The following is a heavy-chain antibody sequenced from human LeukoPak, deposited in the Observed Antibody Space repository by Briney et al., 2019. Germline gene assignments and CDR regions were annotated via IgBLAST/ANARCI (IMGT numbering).Heavy chain of an antibody. V-gene: IGHV4-59*08. CDR3: ARHPTALVSYGFDP. CDR1: GGSFSNYY. CDR2: IYYSGST. J-gene: IGHJ5*02. Sequence: SETLSLTCTVSGGSFSNYYWSWIRQPPGKGLEWIGNIYYSGSTNYNPSLKSRVTISVDTSKNQFSLNLSSVTAADTAVYYCARHPTALVSYGFDPWGQGTLVTVSS. D-gene: IGHD5-18*01.